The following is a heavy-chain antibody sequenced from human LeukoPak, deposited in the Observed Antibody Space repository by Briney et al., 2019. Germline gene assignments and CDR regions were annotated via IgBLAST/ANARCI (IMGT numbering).Heavy chain of an antibody. CDR3: VRVPATYSSGRWGGVDY. CDR2: ISYDGSNK. V-gene: IGHV3-30-3*01. Sequence: PGGSLRLSCAASGFPFSTYAVHWVRQAPGKGLEWVAVISYDGSNKYYTDSVKGRFTISRDNSKNTLYLQKNSLRAEDTAVYYCVRVPATYSSGRWGGVDYWGQGTLVTVSS. CDR1: GFPFSTYA. D-gene: IGHD6-19*01. J-gene: IGHJ4*02.